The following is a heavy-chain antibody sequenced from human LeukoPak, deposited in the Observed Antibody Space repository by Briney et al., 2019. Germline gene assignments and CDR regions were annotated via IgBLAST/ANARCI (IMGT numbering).Heavy chain of an antibody. CDR2: ISAYNGNT. Sequence: ASVKVSCKASGYTFTNYGMSWVRQAPGQGLEWMGWISAYNGNTKYAQKLQGRVTMTTDTSTSTAYMELRSLRSDDTAVYYCARDINYYYDSSGYYDYLDYWGQGTLVTVSS. CDR3: ARDINYYYDSSGYYDYLDY. D-gene: IGHD3-22*01. V-gene: IGHV1-18*01. J-gene: IGHJ4*02. CDR1: GYTFTNYG.